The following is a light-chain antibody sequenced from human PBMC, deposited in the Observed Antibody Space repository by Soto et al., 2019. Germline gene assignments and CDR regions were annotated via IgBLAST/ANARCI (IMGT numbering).Light chain of an antibody. CDR2: EVS. CDR1: SSDIGTYDY. Sequence: QSVLTQPPSASGSLGQSVTISCTGTSSDIGTYDYVSWYQQHPGRAPKLIIFEVSKRPLGVPDRFSGSKSGNTASLIVSGLQPDDEAEYHCTSYTGDDFTFVFGTGT. J-gene: IGLJ1*01. CDR3: TSYTGDDFTFV. V-gene: IGLV2-8*01.